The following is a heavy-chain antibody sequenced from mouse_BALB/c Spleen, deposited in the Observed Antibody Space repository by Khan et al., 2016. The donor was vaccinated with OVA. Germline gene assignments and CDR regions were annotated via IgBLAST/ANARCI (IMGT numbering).Heavy chain of an antibody. CDR2: IYPGTGSP. J-gene: IGHJ4*01. Sequence: QVQLQQSGAELMRPGASVKLSCKTSGYIFTSYWIHWVTQRSGQGLEWIARIYPGTGSPYYHEKFKGKATLTADKSSSTAYMQLSSLKSEVSAVHCCTRGGNDNQSMDYWGQGTSVTVSS. V-gene: IGHV1S132*01. CDR1: GYIFTSYW. CDR3: TRGGNDNQSMDY. D-gene: IGHD1-3*01.